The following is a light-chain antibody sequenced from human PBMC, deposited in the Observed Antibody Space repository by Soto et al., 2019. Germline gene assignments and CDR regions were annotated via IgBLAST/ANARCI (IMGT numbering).Light chain of an antibody. J-gene: IGKJ1*01. Sequence: EIVMTQSPATLSVSPGERATLSCRASQRVSSNLAWYQQKPGQAPRLLIYVASTRATGIPARFSGSGSGTEFTLTISSLQSEDFAVYYCQQYNNWPPWTLGQGTKVELK. CDR3: QQYNNWPPWT. CDR2: VAS. CDR1: QRVSSN. V-gene: IGKV3-15*01.